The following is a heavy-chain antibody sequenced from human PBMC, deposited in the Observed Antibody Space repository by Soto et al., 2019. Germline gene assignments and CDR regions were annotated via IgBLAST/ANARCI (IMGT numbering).Heavy chain of an antibody. V-gene: IGHV1-18*04. CDR1: GYTFTSYG. J-gene: IGHJ6*02. Sequence: ASVKVSCKASGYTFTSYGISWVRQAPGQGLEWMGWISAYNGNTNYAQKLQGRVTMTTDTSTSTAYMELRSLRSDDTAVYYCASAWSGYYGDYYYYGMDVWGQGTTVTVSS. CDR2: ISAYNGNT. D-gene: IGHD3-3*01. CDR3: ASAWSGYYGDYYYYGMDV.